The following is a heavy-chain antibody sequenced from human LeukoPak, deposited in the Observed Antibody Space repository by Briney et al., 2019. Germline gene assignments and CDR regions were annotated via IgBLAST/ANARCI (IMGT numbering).Heavy chain of an antibody. CDR1: GGSISSYY. J-gene: IGHJ4*02. CDR3: ARGGDYGDLRYFDY. Sequence: PSETLSLTCTVSGGSISSYYWTWIRQPAGKGLEWIGRIDSSGSTNYNPSLKSRVTFSVDTSKNQFSLKLNSVTAADTAVYYCARGGDYGDLRYFDYWGQGTLVTVSS. D-gene: IGHD4-17*01. CDR2: IDSSGST. V-gene: IGHV4-4*07.